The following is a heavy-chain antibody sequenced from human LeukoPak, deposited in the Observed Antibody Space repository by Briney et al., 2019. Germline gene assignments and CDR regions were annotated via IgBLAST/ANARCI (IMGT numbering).Heavy chain of an antibody. J-gene: IGHJ4*02. CDR2: ISAYNGNT. Sequence: GASVKVSCKASGYTFTSYGISWVRQAPGQGLEWVGWISAYNGNTNYAQKLQGRVTMTTDTSTSTAYMELRSLRSDDTAVYYCARDLTGTAQLGYFDYWGRGTLVTVSS. CDR1: GYTFTSYG. D-gene: IGHD1-1*01. V-gene: IGHV1-18*01. CDR3: ARDLTGTAQLGYFDY.